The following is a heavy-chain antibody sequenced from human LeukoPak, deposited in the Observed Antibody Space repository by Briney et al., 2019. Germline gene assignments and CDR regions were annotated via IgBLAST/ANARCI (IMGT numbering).Heavy chain of an antibody. CDR3: AKGHYRGGYFDY. Sequence: PGGSLRLSCAASGCTFSSYAMSWVRQAPGKGLEWVSAISGSGGSTYYADSVKGRFTISRDNSKNTLYLQMNSLRAEDTAVYYCAKGHYRGGYFDYWGQGTLVTVSS. D-gene: IGHD3-10*01. CDR1: GCTFSSYA. V-gene: IGHV3-23*01. CDR2: ISGSGGST. J-gene: IGHJ4*02.